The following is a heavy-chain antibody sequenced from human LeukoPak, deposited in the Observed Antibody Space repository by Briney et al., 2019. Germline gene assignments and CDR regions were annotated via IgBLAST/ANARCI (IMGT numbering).Heavy chain of an antibody. CDR3: AREEQLGQLDY. D-gene: IGHD6-6*01. CDR1: GFTFSSNS. CDR2: ISSSSAYI. J-gene: IGHJ4*02. Sequence: GGSLRLSRAASGFTFSSNSMNWVRQAPGKGLEWVSSISSSSAYIYYVNSVKGRFTISRDNAKNSVYLQMNSLRVEDTAVYYCAREEQLGQLDYWGQGTLVTVSS. V-gene: IGHV3-21*01.